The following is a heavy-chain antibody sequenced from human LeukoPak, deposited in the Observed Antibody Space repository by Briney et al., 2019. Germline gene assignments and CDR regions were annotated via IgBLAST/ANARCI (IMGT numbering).Heavy chain of an antibody. D-gene: IGHD6-13*01. Sequence: GGSLRLSCAASGFTFSSYAMSWVRQAPGKGLEWVSAISGSGGSTYYADSVKGRFTISRDNSKNTLYLQMNSLRAEDTAVYYCAEQQLVQYYYYMDVWGKGTTVTVSS. CDR2: ISGSGGST. J-gene: IGHJ6*03. CDR1: GFTFSSYA. V-gene: IGHV3-23*01. CDR3: AEQQLVQYYYYMDV.